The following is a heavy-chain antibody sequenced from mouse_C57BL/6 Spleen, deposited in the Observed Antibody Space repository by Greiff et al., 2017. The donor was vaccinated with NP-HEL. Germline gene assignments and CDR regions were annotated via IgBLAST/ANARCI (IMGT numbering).Heavy chain of an antibody. J-gene: IGHJ2*01. CDR3: ARPYDYDDGYYFDY. V-gene: IGHV1-76*01. Sequence: VQLQQSGAELVRPGASVKLSCKASGYTFTDYYINWVKQRPGQGLEWIARIYPGSGNTYYNEKFKGKATLTAEKSSSTAYMQLSSLTSEDSAVYFCARPYDYDDGYYFDYWGQGTTLTVSS. CDR1: GYTFTDYY. CDR2: IYPGSGNT. D-gene: IGHD2-4*01.